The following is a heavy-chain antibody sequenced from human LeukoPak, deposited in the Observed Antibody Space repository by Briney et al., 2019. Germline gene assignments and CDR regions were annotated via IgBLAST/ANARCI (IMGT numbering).Heavy chain of an antibody. CDR1: GYTFTSYY. V-gene: IGHV1-46*01. D-gene: IGHD1-26*01. CDR2: INPSGGST. J-gene: IGHJ4*02. CDR3: ARAESGYSGSYYFSY. Sequence: ASVKVSCTASGYTFTSYYMHWVRQAPGQGLEWMGIINPSGGSTSYAQKFQGRVTMTRDTSTSTVYMELSSLRSEDTAVYYCARAESGYSGSYYFSYWGQGTLVTVSS.